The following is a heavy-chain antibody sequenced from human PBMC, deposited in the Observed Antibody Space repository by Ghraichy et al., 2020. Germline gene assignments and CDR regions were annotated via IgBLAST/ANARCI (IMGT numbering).Heavy chain of an antibody. CDR3: ASMPPPPSSSFDPPLFPLYYYYGMDV. J-gene: IGHJ6*02. CDR1: GFTFSDYY. V-gene: IGHV3-11*01. D-gene: IGHD6-6*01. Sequence: GESLNISCAASGFTFSDYYMSWIRQAPGKGLEWVSYISSSGSTIYYADSVKGRFTISRDNAKNSLYLQMNSLRAEDTAVYYCASMPPPPSSSFDPPLFPLYYYYGMDVWGQGTTVTVSS. CDR2: ISSSGSTI.